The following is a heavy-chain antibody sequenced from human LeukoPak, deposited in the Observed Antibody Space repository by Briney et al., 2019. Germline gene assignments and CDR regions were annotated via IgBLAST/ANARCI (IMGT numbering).Heavy chain of an antibody. Sequence: ASVKVSCKASGYTFTGYYMHWVRQAPGQGLEWMGWINPNSGGTNYAQKFQGRVTMTRDTSISTAYMELSRLRSDDTAVYYCARDAHDSSGYYRIDYWGQGTLVTVSS. CDR3: ARDAHDSSGYYRIDY. CDR1: GYTFTGYY. V-gene: IGHV1-2*02. J-gene: IGHJ4*02. CDR2: INPNSGGT. D-gene: IGHD3-22*01.